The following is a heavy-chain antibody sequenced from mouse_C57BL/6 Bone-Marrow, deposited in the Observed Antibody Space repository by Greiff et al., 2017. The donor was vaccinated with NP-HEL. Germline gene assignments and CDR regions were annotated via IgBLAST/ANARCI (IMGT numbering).Heavy chain of an antibody. CDR2: IDPSDSET. V-gene: IGHV1-52*01. Sequence: QVQLQQSGAELVRPGSSVKLSCKASGYTFTSYWMHWVKQRPIQGLEWIGNIDPSDSETHYNQKFKDKATLTVDKSSSTAYMQLSSLTSEDSAVYYCARSESNGAFAYWGQGTLVTVSA. CDR3: ARSESNGAFAY. CDR1: GYTFTSYW. D-gene: IGHD2-5*01. J-gene: IGHJ3*01.